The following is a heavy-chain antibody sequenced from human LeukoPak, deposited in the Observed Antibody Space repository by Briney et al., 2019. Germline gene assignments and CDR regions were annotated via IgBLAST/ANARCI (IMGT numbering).Heavy chain of an antibody. CDR1: GFTFSRHW. Sequence: PGGSLRLSCAASGFTFSRHWMSWVRQAPGKGLEWVANIKEDGSEKYYVDSVKGRFTISRDNVKNSLYLQMNSLRAEDTAVYYCARDRGSTEFDYWGQGSLVTVSS. CDR2: IKEDGSEK. CDR3: ARDRGSTEFDY. V-gene: IGHV3-7*01. D-gene: IGHD3-10*01. J-gene: IGHJ4*02.